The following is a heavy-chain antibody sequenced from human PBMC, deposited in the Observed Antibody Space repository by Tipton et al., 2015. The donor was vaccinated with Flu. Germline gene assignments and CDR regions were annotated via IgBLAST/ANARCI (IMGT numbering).Heavy chain of an antibody. CDR1: GYIFTSSA. Sequence: QLVQSGPEVKKPGASVKVSCKASGYIFTSSAIHWVRQAPGLRLEWMGWINVGNGYTEYSQKFQGRVTITRDTSATTAYMELSSLRSGDTAVYYCARDWGSYRFYDYWGQGTLVTVSS. D-gene: IGHD3-16*02. J-gene: IGHJ4*02. CDR2: INVGNGYT. V-gene: IGHV1-3*01. CDR3: ARDWGSYRFYDY.